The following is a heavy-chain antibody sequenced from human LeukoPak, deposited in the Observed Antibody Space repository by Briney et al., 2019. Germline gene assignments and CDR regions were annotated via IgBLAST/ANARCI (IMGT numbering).Heavy chain of an antibody. CDR2: ISAYNGNT. J-gene: IGHJ4*02. D-gene: IGHD2-21*01. Sequence: ASVKVPCKASGYTFTSYGIGWVRQAPGQGLEWMGWISAYNGNTNYAQKLQGRVTMTTDTSTSTAYMELRSLRSDDTAVYYCARDVDERNFDYWGQGTLVTVSS. CDR3: ARDVDERNFDY. CDR1: GYTFTSYG. V-gene: IGHV1-18*01.